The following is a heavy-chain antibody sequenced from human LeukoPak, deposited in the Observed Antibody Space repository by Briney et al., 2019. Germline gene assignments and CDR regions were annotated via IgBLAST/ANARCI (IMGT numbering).Heavy chain of an antibody. CDR1: GFTFSSYA. CDR2: ISGSGDST. CDR3: AKDPMTTVTTVDSD. D-gene: IGHD4-17*01. Sequence: PGGSLRLSCAASGFTFSSYAMSWVRQAPGKGLEWVSDISGSGDSTYYADSVKGRFTISRDNSKNTLHLQMNSLRAEDTAVYYCAKDPMTTVTTVDSDWGQGTLVTVSS. V-gene: IGHV3-23*01. J-gene: IGHJ4*02.